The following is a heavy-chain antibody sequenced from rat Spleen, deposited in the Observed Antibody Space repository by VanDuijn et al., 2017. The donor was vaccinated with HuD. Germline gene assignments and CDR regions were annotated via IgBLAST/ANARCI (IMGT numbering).Heavy chain of an antibody. CDR3: ARRYPLTGYWYFDF. J-gene: IGHJ1*01. V-gene: IGHV5-29*01. Sequence: EVQLVESGGGLVQPGRSLKLSCAASGFTFSNYYMAWVRQAPTKGLEWVATISYDGSSTYYRDSVKGRFTISRDIAENTLYLQMNSLRSEDTATYYCARRYPLTGYWYFDFWGPGTMVTVSS. CDR1: GFTFSNYY. CDR2: ISYDGSST. D-gene: IGHD3-8*01.